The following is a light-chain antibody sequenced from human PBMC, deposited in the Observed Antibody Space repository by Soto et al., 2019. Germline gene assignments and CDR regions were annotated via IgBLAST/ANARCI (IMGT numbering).Light chain of an antibody. CDR2: SVS. V-gene: IGKV1-39*01. J-gene: IGKJ1*01. CDR1: QNIGNY. Sequence: DIQMTQSPSSLSASVGDRVTITCRASQNIGNYLHWYQQQPGKAPKLLTYSVSTLQTGVPSRFSGSGSGTDFTLTISSLQPEDSSTFYCQQSYNDPTWTFGQGTKVEIK. CDR3: QQSYNDPTWT.